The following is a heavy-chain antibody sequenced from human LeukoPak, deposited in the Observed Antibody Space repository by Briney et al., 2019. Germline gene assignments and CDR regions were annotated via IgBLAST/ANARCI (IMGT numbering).Heavy chain of an antibody. V-gene: IGHV4-59*08. CDR3: ARRGVVGVYFDY. CDR2: IYYSGST. D-gene: IGHD2-15*01. Sequence: SETLSLTCTVSGGSISSYSWSWIRQPPGKGLEWIGYIYYSGSTTYNPSLKSRVIISVYTSKTQFSLKLSSVTAADTAVYYCARRGVVGVYFDYWGQGTLVTVSS. CDR1: GGSISSYS. J-gene: IGHJ4*02.